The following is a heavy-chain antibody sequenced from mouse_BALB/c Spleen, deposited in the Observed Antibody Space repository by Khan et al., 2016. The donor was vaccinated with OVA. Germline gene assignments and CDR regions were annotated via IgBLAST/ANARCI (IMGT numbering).Heavy chain of an antibody. CDR3: ARYYGNYLDY. CDR1: GYIFTSYW. D-gene: IGHD2-1*01. J-gene: IGHJ2*01. V-gene: IGHV1-76*01. CDR2: INPGTGNT. Sequence: VELVESGAELVRPGASVKLSCKTSGYIFTSYWIYWVKQRSGQGLEWIARINPGTGNTYYNEKFKGKAIVTADKSSSTVYLQLSSLKSEDSAVXFCARYYGNYLDYWGQGTTLTVSS.